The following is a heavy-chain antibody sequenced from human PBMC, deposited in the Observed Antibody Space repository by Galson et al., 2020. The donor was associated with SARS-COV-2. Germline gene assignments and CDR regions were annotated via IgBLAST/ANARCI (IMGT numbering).Heavy chain of an antibody. J-gene: IGHJ4*02. CDR3: ARATPPYRRGWYFDH. Sequence: GGSLRLSCGASGFTFSSYTMNWVRQSPGRGLEWVSSITSTRNYIYYADSVKGRFTISRDNARNLLSLQINSLRADDTAVYYCARATPPYRRGWYFDHWGQGTLVTVSS. CDR1: GFTFSSYT. CDR2: ITSTRNYI. V-gene: IGHV3-21*01. D-gene: IGHD6-19*01.